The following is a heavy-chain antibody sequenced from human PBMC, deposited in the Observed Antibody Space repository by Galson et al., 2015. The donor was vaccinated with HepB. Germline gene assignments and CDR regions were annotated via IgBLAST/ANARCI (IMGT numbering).Heavy chain of an antibody. CDR2: IIPIFGTA. J-gene: IGHJ4*02. CDR3: AKTCSGGSCYPY. CDR1: GGTFSSYA. Sequence: SVKVSCKASGGTFSSYAISWVRQAPGQGLEWMGGIIPIFGTANYAQKFQGRVTITADESTSTAYMELSNLRSEDTAVYYCAKTCSGGSCYPYWGQGTLVTVSS. D-gene: IGHD2-15*01. V-gene: IGHV1-69*13.